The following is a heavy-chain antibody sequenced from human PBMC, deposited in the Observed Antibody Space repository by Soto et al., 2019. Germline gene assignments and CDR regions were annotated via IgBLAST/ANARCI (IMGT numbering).Heavy chain of an antibody. J-gene: IGHJ3*01. D-gene: IGHD2-21*02. CDR2: ISGGGGST. CDR1: GFTFSNYG. Sequence: EVQLLESGGGLVQPGESLRLSCAASGFTFSNYGINWVRQAPGKGLEWVAGISGGGGSTYYADSVKGRFTISRDPSKNTVYLQMNSLRADYTAVYYCAKGFIVVMTVIRPDDAFDFWVQGTMVTVSS. V-gene: IGHV3-23*01. CDR3: AKGFIVVMTVIRPDDAFDF.